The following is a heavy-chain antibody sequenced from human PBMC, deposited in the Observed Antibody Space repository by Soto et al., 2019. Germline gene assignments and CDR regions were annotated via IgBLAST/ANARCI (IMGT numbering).Heavy chain of an antibody. CDR1: WFTSISFA. V-gene: IGHV3-30*04. Sequence: GGLMRVCCVASWFTSISFAIHWVLQAPGKGLEWVAVISYDGSNKFYADSVKGRFTISRDNSKNTLYLHMNSLNTEDTAVYYCAKDVTVDIVNTPGYWGQGTLVTVSS. D-gene: IGHD5-12*01. CDR2: ISYDGSNK. J-gene: IGHJ4*02. CDR3: AKDVTVDIVNTPGY.